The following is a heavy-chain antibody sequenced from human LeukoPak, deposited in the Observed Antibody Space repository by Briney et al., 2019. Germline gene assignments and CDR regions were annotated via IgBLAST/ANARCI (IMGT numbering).Heavy chain of an antibody. V-gene: IGHV1-18*01. CDR3: ARGFYGGNSGDAYYFDY. J-gene: IGHJ4*02. CDR1: GYTFTSYG. CDR2: ISAYNGNT. Sequence: ASVNVSCKPSGYTFTSYGISWVQQAPGRGLEWMGWISAYNGNTNYAQKLQGRVTMNTDTSTSTAYMELRSLRSDDTAVYYCARGFYGGNSGDAYYFDYWRQGTLVTVSS. D-gene: IGHD4-23*01.